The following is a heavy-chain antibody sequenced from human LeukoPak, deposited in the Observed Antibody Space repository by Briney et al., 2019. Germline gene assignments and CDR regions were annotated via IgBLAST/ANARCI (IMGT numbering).Heavy chain of an antibody. CDR3: ARGPRVAWFGELSESFDT. V-gene: IGHV4-59*01. CDR1: GGSFSGYY. D-gene: IGHD3-10*01. J-gene: IGHJ5*02. Sequence: SETLSLTCAVYGGSFSGYYWSWIRQPPGKGLEWIGYIYYSGSTNYNPSLKSRVTISVDTSKNQFSLKLSSVTAADTAVYYCARGPRVAWFGELSESFDTWGQGTLVTVSS. CDR2: IYYSGST.